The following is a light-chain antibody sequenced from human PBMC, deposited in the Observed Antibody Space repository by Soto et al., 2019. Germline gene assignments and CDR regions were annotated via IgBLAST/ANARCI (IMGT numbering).Light chain of an antibody. J-gene: IGKJ5*01. V-gene: IGKV1-13*02. Sequence: AIQVTQSPSSLSASVGDRVTITCRASQAIRNDVAWYQQKPGKAPKLLIYDASSLESGVPSRFSGSGSGTDFTLTISSLQPEDFATYYCQQFNSYPITFGQGTRLEIK. CDR2: DAS. CDR3: QQFNSYPIT. CDR1: QAIRND.